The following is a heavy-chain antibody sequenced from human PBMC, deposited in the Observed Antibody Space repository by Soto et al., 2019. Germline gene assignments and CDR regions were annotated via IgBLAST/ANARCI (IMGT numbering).Heavy chain of an antibody. D-gene: IGHD3-3*01. CDR3: ARAGPAFGVVRTFDY. Sequence: ESGGGLVKPGGSLRLSCAASGFTFGSYSMNWVRQAPGKGLEWVSSISSSSSYIYYADSVKGRFTISRDNAKNSLYLQMNSLRAEDTAVYYCARAGPAFGVVRTFDYWGQGTLVTVSS. CDR1: GFTFGSYS. J-gene: IGHJ4*02. CDR2: ISSSSSYI. V-gene: IGHV3-21*01.